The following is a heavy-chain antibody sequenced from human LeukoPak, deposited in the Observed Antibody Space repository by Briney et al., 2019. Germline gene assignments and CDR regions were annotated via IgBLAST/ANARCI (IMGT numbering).Heavy chain of an antibody. CDR3: ARNILGSDTFGI. CDR2: IYFSGST. Sequence: KASQTLSLTCTVSGGSISSGGHYWSWIRQRPGRGLEWIGYIYFSGSTYYNPSLKSRVTISLDTSKNQFSLKLNSVTAADTAIYYCARNILGSDTFGIWGQGTLVTVSS. D-gene: IGHD7-27*01. J-gene: IGHJ3*02. CDR1: GGSISSGGHY. V-gene: IGHV4-31*03.